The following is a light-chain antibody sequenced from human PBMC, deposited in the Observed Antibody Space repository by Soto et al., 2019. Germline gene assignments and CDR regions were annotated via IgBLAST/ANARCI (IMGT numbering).Light chain of an antibody. CDR3: AAWEDSLSGWV. CDR2: GDD. V-gene: IGLV1-44*01. Sequence: QSVLTQPPSASGTPGKRVTISCSGSSSNIGSKTVNWYQQLPGTAPKLLIYGDDQRPSGVPDRFAGSKSGTSASLAISGLQSDDEADYYWAAWEDSLSGWVFGGGTKLTVL. CDR1: SSNIGSKT. J-gene: IGLJ3*02.